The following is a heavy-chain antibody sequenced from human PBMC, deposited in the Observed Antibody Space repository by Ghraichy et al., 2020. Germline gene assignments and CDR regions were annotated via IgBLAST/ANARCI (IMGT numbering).Heavy chain of an antibody. CDR3: VRDGWQVPAVFDY. Sequence: GGSLRLSCVVSGFTFSNFWMSWVRQAPGKGLEWVANIKQDVSEKNYVDSVKGRFTISRDNAKNSLFLQMNRARVEDTAVYYCVRDGWQVPAVFDYWGQGTLVTVSS. CDR2: IKQDVSEK. J-gene: IGHJ4*02. V-gene: IGHV3-7*03. D-gene: IGHD6-19*01. CDR1: GFTFSNFW.